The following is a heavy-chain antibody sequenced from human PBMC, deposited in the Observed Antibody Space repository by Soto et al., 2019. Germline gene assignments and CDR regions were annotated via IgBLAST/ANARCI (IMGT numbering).Heavy chain of an antibody. CDR2: IYHSGST. CDR3: ATDKSTGLVDY. V-gene: IGHV4-31*03. Sequence: TSETLSLTCTVSGGSIRSGGYYWIWIRQHPGKGLEWIGYIYHSGSTYYNPSLKSRVTISVDTSKNQFSLKLTSVTAADTAEYYCATDKSTGLVDYWGQGTLVTV. J-gene: IGHJ4*02. CDR1: GGSIRSGGYY. D-gene: IGHD2-8*02.